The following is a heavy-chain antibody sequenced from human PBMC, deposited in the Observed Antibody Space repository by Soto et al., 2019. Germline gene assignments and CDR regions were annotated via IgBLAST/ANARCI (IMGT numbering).Heavy chain of an antibody. CDR2: IYTSGSS. CDR3: ARDPGTSMIENYYNGMDV. CDR1: GGSISSSSDY. Sequence: SETLSLTCTVSGGSISSSSDYWFWIRQPPGKGLEWIGRIYTSGSSNYNPSLKSRLTMSVDTSKNQVSLNLRSVTAADTAVYYCARDPGTSMIENYYNGMDVWGRGTTVTVSS. D-gene: IGHD3-16*01. V-gene: IGHV4-39*07. J-gene: IGHJ6*02.